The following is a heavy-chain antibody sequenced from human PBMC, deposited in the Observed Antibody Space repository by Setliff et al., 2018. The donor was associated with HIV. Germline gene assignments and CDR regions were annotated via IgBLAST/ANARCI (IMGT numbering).Heavy chain of an antibody. CDR3: VRGYCSSTSCRYYFDY. CDR1: GFTFSTYT. D-gene: IGHD2-2*01. CDR2: IDAQSFYI. Sequence: GSLRLSCEASGFTFSTYTMTWVRQAPGKGLEWVASIDAQSFYIHYQYSVNGRFTVSRDNAKNSLFLQMSSLRAEDTAAYYCVRGYCSSTSCRYYFDYWGQGTLVTVSS. J-gene: IGHJ4*02. V-gene: IGHV3-21*01.